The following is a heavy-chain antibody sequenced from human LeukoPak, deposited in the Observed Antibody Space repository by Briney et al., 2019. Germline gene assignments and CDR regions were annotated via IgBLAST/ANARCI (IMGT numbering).Heavy chain of an antibody. CDR3: ARDYPTMYYYDSSGYYY. J-gene: IGHJ4*02. CDR2: ISGSGGSI. V-gene: IGHV3-23*01. Sequence: GGSLRLSCAASGFTFSSYAMSWVRQAPGKGLEWVSAISGSGGSIYYADSVKGRFTISRDNSKNTVYLQINSLRAEDTAVYYCARDYPTMYYYDSSGYYYWGQGTLVTVSS. D-gene: IGHD3-22*01. CDR1: GFTFSSYA.